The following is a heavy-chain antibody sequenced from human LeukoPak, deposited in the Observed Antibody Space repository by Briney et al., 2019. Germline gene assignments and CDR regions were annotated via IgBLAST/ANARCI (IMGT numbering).Heavy chain of an antibody. CDR1: GGTFISYA. CDR3: ARDRGGSSWFDY. D-gene: IGHD6-13*01. CDR2: IIPIFGTA. V-gene: IGHV1-69*13. Sequence: ASVKVSCKASGGTFISYAISWVRQAPGQGLEWMGGIIPIFGTANYAQKLQGRVTITADESTSTAYMELSSLRSEDTAVYYCARDRGGSSWFDYWGQGTLVTVSS. J-gene: IGHJ4*02.